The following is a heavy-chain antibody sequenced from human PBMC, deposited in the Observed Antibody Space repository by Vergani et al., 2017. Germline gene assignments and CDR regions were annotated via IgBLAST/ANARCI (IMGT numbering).Heavy chain of an antibody. CDR1: GFTFSSHG. Sequence: QVQLVESGGGLVKPGGSLRLSCAASGFTFSSHGMHWVRQAPGKGLEWVAVISYDGSNKYYADSVKGRFTISRDNSKNTLYLQMNSLRAEDTAVYYCAKEEYSSSWYVDYWGQGTLVTVSS. CDR2: ISYDGSNK. CDR3: AKEEYSSSWYVDY. D-gene: IGHD6-13*01. J-gene: IGHJ4*02. V-gene: IGHV3-30*18.